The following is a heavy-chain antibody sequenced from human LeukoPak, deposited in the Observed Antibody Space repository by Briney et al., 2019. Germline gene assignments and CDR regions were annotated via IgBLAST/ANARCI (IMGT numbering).Heavy chain of an antibody. J-gene: IGHJ2*01. CDR2: IYHSGST. CDR1: SRSNNRGDYP. V-gene: IGHV4-30-2*01. CDR3: AREVRVYWYFDL. Sequence: SETLSLTCALSSRSNNRGDYPWRSSRQPPGKVRDRNGYIYHSGSTYYNPSLKSRVTISVDRSKNQFSLKLSSVTAADTAVYFCAREVRVYWYFDLWGRGTLVTVSS.